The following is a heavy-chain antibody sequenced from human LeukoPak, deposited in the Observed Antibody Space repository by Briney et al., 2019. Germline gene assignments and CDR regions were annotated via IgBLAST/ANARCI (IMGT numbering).Heavy chain of an antibody. V-gene: IGHV3-23*01. D-gene: IGHD6-19*01. CDR3: AKGTSSGWYLTNDDAFDI. J-gene: IGHJ3*02. CDR2: NSGSGGSA. CDR1: GFTFSSYA. Sequence: GGSLRLSCAASGFTFSSYAMSGVRQAPGKGLDWVSANSGSGGSAYYADPVKGRFTISRDNSKNTLYLQMNSLRAEDTAVYYCAKGTSSGWYLTNDDAFDIWGQGTMVTVSS.